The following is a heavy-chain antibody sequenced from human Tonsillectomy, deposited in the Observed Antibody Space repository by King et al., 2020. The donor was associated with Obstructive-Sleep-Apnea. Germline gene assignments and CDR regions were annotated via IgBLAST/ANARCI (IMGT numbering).Heavy chain of an antibody. CDR3: ASTSANDFPD. V-gene: IGHV4-34*01. CDR2: INHSGSA. Sequence: VQLQQWGAGLLQPSEPLSLTCAVYGGSFSAYYWSWIRQPPGRGLEWIGEINHSGSANYNPSLKTRVTMSVDTSKNHYSLKLSSVTAADTAVYYCASTSANDFPDWGQGTLVTVSS. D-gene: IGHD3-3*01. CDR1: GGSFSAYY. J-gene: IGHJ4*02.